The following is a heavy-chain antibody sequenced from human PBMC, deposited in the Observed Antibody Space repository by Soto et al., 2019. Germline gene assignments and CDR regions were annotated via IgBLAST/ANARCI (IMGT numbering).Heavy chain of an antibody. V-gene: IGHV4-59*01. D-gene: IGHD3-22*01. Sequence: PSETLSLTCTVSGGSISSYYWSWIRQPPGKGLEWIGYIYYSGSTNYNPSLKSRVTISVDTSKNQFSLKLSSVTAADTAVYYCARADSSGYYYGGAFDIWGQGTMVTVSS. CDR1: GGSISSYY. CDR2: IYYSGST. CDR3: ARADSSGYYYGGAFDI. J-gene: IGHJ3*02.